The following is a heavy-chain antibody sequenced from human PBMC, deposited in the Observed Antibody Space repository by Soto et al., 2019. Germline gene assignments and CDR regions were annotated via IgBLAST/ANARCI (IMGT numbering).Heavy chain of an antibody. CDR2: VGATGSNI. Sequence: PGGSLRLSCAASGFTFTRYAMSWVRQAPGKGLEWVSGVGATGSNIHYADSVRGRFTISRDISKNTLYLQMNSLRTEDTAVYYCAGRGPGTYFDYWGQGTLVTVSS. CDR1: GFTFTRYA. D-gene: IGHD6-13*01. V-gene: IGHV3-23*01. J-gene: IGHJ4*02. CDR3: AGRGPGTYFDY.